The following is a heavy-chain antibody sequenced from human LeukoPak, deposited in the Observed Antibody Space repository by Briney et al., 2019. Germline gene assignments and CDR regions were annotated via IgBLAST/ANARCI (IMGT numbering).Heavy chain of an antibody. J-gene: IGHJ5*02. CDR2: ISAYNGNT. D-gene: IGHD1-1*01. Sequence: ASVKVSCKASGYTFTSYGISWVRQAPGQGLEWMGWISAYNGNTNYAQKLQGRVTMTTDTSTSTTYMELRSLRSDDTAVYYCARETWNQDWFDPWGQGTLVTVSS. CDR3: ARETWNQDWFDP. V-gene: IGHV1-18*01. CDR1: GYTFTSYG.